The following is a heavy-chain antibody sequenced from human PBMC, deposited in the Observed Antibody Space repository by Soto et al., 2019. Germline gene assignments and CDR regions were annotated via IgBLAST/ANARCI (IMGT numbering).Heavy chain of an antibody. V-gene: IGHV3-23*01. Sequence: GGSLRLSCAASGFTFSTSGMSWVRQAPGKGLEWVSGISGTAGSTYYADSVKGRFTISRDNSKNTLYLQMNSLRAEDTAVYYCAKHGSGSTIHYCDYWGQGSLVTVSS. CDR1: GFTFSTSG. D-gene: IGHD3-10*01. J-gene: IGHJ4*02. CDR2: ISGTAGST. CDR3: AKHGSGSTIHYCDY.